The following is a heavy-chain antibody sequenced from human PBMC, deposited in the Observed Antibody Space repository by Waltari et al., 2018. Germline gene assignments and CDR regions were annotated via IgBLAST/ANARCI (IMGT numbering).Heavy chain of an antibody. D-gene: IGHD1-26*01. CDR1: GFTFSNYV. CDR3: VKDFRSGSYGYYFDY. CDR2: ITDSGGGT. V-gene: IGHV3-23*01. Sequence: EVQLLESGGGLVQPGGSLRLSCAASGFTFSNYVMGWVRQAPGQGLEWVSIITDSGGGTYYADSVKGRFTISRDNSKNTLYLQMNSLRAGDTAVYYCVKDFRSGSYGYYFDYWGQGTLVTVSS. J-gene: IGHJ4*01.